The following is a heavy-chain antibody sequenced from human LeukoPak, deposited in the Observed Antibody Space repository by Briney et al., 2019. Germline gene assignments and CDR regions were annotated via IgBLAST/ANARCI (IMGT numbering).Heavy chain of an antibody. D-gene: IGHD5-18*01. Sequence: GGSLRLSCAASGFSFSSYNMNWVRQAPGKGLEWVSSISSSSTYTYYADSVKGRFTISRDNAKNSLYLQMNNLRAEDTAVYYCARDRGKRVETSMVGFPWGQGTLVTVSS. J-gene: IGHJ5*02. V-gene: IGHV3-21*01. CDR3: ARDRGKRVETSMVGFP. CDR1: GFSFSSYN. CDR2: ISSSSTYT.